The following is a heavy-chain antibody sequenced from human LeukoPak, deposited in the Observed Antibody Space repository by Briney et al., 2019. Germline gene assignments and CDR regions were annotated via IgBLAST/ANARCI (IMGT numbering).Heavy chain of an antibody. CDR3: ARRGRGWGPSNDNWFDP. J-gene: IGHJ5*02. Sequence: PSESLSLTCTVSGGSISSSSYYWGWIRQPPGKGLEWIGSIYYSGSTYYNPSLKSRVTISVDTSKNQFSLKLSSVTAADTAVYYCARRGRGWGPSNDNWFDPWGQGTLVTVSS. D-gene: IGHD1-26*01. CDR1: GGSISSSSYY. V-gene: IGHV4-39*01. CDR2: IYYSGST.